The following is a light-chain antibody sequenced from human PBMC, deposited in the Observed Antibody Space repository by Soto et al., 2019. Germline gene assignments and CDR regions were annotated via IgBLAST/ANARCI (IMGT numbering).Light chain of an antibody. CDR1: RSDVGGYNY. J-gene: IGLJ2*01. CDR2: EVT. CDR3: SSYSSGSTVV. V-gene: IGLV2-14*01. Sequence: QSVLTQPASVSGSPGQSITISCTGTRSDVGGYNYVSWYQLHPGKAPKLLIYEVTNRPAEVSNRFSGSKSGITASLTISGLQSEDEADYYCSSYSSGSTVVFGGGTQLTVL.